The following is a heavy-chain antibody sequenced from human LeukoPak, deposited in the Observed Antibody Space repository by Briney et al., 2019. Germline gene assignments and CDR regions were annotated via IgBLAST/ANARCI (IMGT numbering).Heavy chain of an antibody. J-gene: IGHJ4*02. CDR3: ARDSPPTGYSSGWPHY. D-gene: IGHD6-19*01. V-gene: IGHV4-59*12. Sequence: SKTLSLTCTVSGGSISSYYWSWIRQPPGKGLEWIGYIYYSGSTNYNPSLKSRVTISVDTSKNQFSLKLSSVTAADTAVYYCARDSPPTGYSSGWPHYWGQGTLVTVSS. CDR1: GGSISSYY. CDR2: IYYSGST.